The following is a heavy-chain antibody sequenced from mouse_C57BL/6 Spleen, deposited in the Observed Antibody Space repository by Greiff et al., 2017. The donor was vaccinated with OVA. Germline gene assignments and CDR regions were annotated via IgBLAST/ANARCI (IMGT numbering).Heavy chain of an antibody. D-gene: IGHD3-1*01. V-gene: IGHV5-9-1*02. Sequence: EVKLVESGAGLVKPGGSLKLSCAASGFTFSSYAMSWVRQTPEKRLEWVAYISSGGDYTYYADTVKGRFTISRDNARNTPYLQMSSQKSEVTAMDCWTRELGGIDYWGQGTSVTVSS. CDR2: ISSGGDYT. CDR1: GFTFSSYA. J-gene: IGHJ4*01. CDR3: TRELGGIDY.